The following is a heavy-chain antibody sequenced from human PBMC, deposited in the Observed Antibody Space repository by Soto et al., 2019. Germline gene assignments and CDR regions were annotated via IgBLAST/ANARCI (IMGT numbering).Heavy chain of an antibody. Sequence: QVQLVQSGAEVKKPGASVKVSCKASGYTFTSYDINWVRQATGQGLEWMGWMNPNSGNTGYAQKFQGRVTTTRNTSISTAYMELSSLRSEDTAVYYCARGRGTYYYDSSGPGDFDYWGQGTLVTVSS. V-gene: IGHV1-8*01. CDR1: GYTFTSYD. D-gene: IGHD3-22*01. CDR2: MNPNSGNT. J-gene: IGHJ4*02. CDR3: ARGRGTYYYDSSGPGDFDY.